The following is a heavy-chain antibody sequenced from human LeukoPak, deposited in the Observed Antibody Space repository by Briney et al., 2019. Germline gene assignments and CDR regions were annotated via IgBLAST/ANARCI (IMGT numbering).Heavy chain of an antibody. D-gene: IGHD6-19*01. Sequence: TSETLSLTCSVSGGYISSRSYSWGWIRHSPGKGLEWIGYIYYSGSTNYNPSLKSRVTISVDTSKNQFSLKLSSVTAADTAVYYCARAEYSSGWTPFDYWGQGTLVTVSS. CDR2: IYYSGST. V-gene: IGHV4-61*05. CDR1: GGYISSRSYS. CDR3: ARAEYSSGWTPFDY. J-gene: IGHJ4*02.